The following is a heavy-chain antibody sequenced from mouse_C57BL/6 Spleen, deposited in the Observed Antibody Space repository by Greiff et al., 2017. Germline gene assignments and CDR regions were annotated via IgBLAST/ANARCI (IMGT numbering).Heavy chain of an antibody. V-gene: IGHV1-55*01. J-gene: IGHJ4*01. Sequence: QVHVKQPGAELVKPGASVKMSCKASGYTFTSYWITWVKQRPGQGLEWIGDIYPGSGSTNYNEKFKSKATLTVDTSSSTAYMQLSSLTSEDSAVYYCARSGRQRGYAMDYWGQGTSVTVSS. CDR1: GYTFTSYW. D-gene: IGHD2-12*01. CDR3: ARSGRQRGYAMDY. CDR2: IYPGSGST.